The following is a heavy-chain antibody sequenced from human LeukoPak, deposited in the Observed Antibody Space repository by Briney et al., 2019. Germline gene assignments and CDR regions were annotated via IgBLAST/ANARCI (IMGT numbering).Heavy chain of an antibody. D-gene: IGHD2-15*01. CDR1: GGSIGTFY. Sequence: SETLSLTCTVSGGSIGTFYWSWIRQPPGKGLEWIGYVFYNGDTYYSPSLRSGVTISLDTSKNQFSLKLTSVTAADTAIYFCARCPYAAPVETPWGQGALVTVSS. J-gene: IGHJ5*02. V-gene: IGHV4-59*01. CDR2: VFYNGDT. CDR3: ARCPYAAPVETP.